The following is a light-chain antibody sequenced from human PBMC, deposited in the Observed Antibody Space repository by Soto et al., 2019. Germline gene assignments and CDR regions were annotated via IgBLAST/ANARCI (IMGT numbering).Light chain of an antibody. V-gene: IGLV2-14*01. J-gene: IGLJ1*01. CDR2: DVS. Sequence: SVLTQPAPPSWSPRQSMTISSPRTSSDVGGYNYVSWYQQHPGKAPKLMIYDVSNRPSGVSNRFSGSKSGNTASLTISGLQAEDEADYYCSSYTSSSTRVFGTGTKVTVL. CDR1: SSDVGGYNY. CDR3: SSYTSSSTRV.